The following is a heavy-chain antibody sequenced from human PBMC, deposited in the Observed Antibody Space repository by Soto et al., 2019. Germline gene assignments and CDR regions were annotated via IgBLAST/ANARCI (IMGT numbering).Heavy chain of an antibody. CDR3: AITRIENHSYGGRDV. CDR1: GASISPYY. D-gene: IGHD3-16*01. CDR2: IYYTGST. J-gene: IGHJ6*02. Sequence: SGTLSLTCTVSGASISPYYYNWIRQAPGKALEWIGYIYYTGSTNYNPSLESRVTISHAESNKHLSLPMTYATAADTAVYYCAITRIENHSYGGRDVWGQGTTVTVSS. V-gene: IGHV4-59*01.